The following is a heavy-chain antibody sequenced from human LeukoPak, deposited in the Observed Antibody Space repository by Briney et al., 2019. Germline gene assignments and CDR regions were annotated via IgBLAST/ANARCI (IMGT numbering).Heavy chain of an antibody. D-gene: IGHD4-11*01. Sequence: SETLSLTCTVSGGSISSYYWSWIRQPPGKGLEWIGYIYYSGSTNYNASLKSRVTISVDTSKNQFSLKLSSVTAADTAVYYCARVARSTVGGYDYWGQGTLVTVSS. CDR1: GGSISSYY. J-gene: IGHJ4*02. CDR2: IYYSGST. V-gene: IGHV4-59*01. CDR3: ARVARSTVGGYDY.